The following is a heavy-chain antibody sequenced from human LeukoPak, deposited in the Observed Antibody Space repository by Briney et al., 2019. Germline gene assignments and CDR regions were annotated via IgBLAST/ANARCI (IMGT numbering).Heavy chain of an antibody. Sequence: HPGGSLRLSCAAPGFTVSSNYMSWVRRAPGKGLEWVSVIYSGGSTYYADSVKGRFTISRDNSKNTLYLQMNSLRAEDTAVYYCARTYYYDSSGYYRNDYWGQGTLVTVSS. D-gene: IGHD3-22*01. V-gene: IGHV3-53*01. CDR1: GFTVSSNY. CDR2: IYSGGST. J-gene: IGHJ4*02. CDR3: ARTYYYDSSGYYRNDY.